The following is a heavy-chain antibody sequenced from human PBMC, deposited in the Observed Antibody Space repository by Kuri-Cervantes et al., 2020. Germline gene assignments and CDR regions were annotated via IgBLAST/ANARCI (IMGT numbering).Heavy chain of an antibody. D-gene: IGHD6-13*01. J-gene: IGHJ6*03. CDR3: ARQYSSSWYEYGAYYYYMDV. Sequence: GEFLKISCAASGFTFSSNFMSWVRQAPGKGLEWVANIKQDGSEKSYVDSVKGRFTISRDNAKNSLYLQTNSLRAEDTAVYYCARQYSSSWYEYGAYYYYMDVWGKGTTVTVSS. V-gene: IGHV3-7*01. CDR2: IKQDGSEK. CDR1: GFTFSSNF.